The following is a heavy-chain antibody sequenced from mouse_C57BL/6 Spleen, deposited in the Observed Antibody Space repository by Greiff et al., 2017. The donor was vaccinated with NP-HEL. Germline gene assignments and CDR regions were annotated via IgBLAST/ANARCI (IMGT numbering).Heavy chain of an antibody. D-gene: IGHD3-1*01. V-gene: IGHV2-4*01. CDR1: GFSLTSYG. Sequence: QVQLQQSGPGLVQPSQSLSITCTVSGFSLTSYGVHWVRQPPGKGLEWLGVIWSGGSTDYNAAFISRLSISKDNSKSQVVFKMNSRQADDTAIYYCAGLLSRSAMDGWGKGTSVTVSS. CDR3: AGLLSRSAMDG. J-gene: IGHJ4*01. CDR2: IWSGGST.